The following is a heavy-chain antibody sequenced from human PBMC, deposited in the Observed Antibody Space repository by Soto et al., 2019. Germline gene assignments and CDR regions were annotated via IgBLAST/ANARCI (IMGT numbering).Heavy chain of an antibody. CDR2: IYPGDSDT. CDR3: AKGRRGYSYGYYLGMDV. D-gene: IGHD5-18*01. Sequence: ESLKISCKGSGYSFTSYWIGWVRQMPGKGLEWMGIIYPGDSDTRYSPSFQGQVTISRDNSKNTLYLQMNSLRAEDTAVYYCAKGRRGYSYGYYLGMDVWGQGTTVTVSS. J-gene: IGHJ6*02. V-gene: IGHV5-51*01. CDR1: GYSFTSYW.